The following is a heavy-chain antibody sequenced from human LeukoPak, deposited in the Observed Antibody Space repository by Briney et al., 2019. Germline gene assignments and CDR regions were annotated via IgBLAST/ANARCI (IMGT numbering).Heavy chain of an antibody. V-gene: IGHV4-34*01. D-gene: IGHD1-1*01. CDR1: GGSFSGYY. Sequence: SETLSLTCAVYGGSFSGYYWSWIRQPPGKGLEWIGEINHSGSTNYNPSLKSRVTISVDTSKNQFSLKLSSVTAADTAVYYCASLRVPTTSYPHHGMDVWGQGTTVTVSS. CDR3: ASLRVPTTSYPHHGMDV. CDR2: INHSGST. J-gene: IGHJ6*02.